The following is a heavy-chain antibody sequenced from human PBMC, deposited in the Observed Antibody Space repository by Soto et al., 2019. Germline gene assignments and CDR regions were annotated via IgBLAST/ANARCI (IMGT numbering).Heavy chain of an antibody. J-gene: IGHJ4*02. V-gene: IGHV3-7*01. CDR1: GFPFRFYW. Sequence: VHLEESGGGLVQPGGAPRLFCGGSGFPFRFYWINWVRQAPGEGLEWVANINQDGNEDNLLDSVKGRFTISRDNAKNSLFLQMNSLRVDDTAVYYCARTGDGHHDFLDYWGQGALVSVSS. CDR2: INQDGNED. D-gene: IGHD1-1*01. CDR3: ARTGDGHHDFLDY.